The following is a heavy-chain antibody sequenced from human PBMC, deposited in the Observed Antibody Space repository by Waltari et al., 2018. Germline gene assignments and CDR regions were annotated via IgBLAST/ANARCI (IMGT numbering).Heavy chain of an antibody. CDR3: ARQDYGSGSYYNNPDAFDI. D-gene: IGHD3-10*01. V-gene: IGHV4-31*03. J-gene: IGHJ3*02. CDR2: IYHSGST. CDR1: GGSISSGGYY. Sequence: QVQLQESGPGLVKPSQTLSLTCTVSGGSISSGGYYWSCIRQHQGTGLEWIGSIYHSGSTYYNPSLKSRVTISVDTSKNQFSLKLSSVTAADTAVYYCARQDYGSGSYYNNPDAFDIWGQGTMVTVSS.